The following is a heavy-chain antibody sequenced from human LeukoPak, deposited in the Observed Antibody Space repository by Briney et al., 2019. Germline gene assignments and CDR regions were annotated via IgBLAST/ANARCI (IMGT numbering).Heavy chain of an antibody. CDR3: ARGVYTFYYGLDV. V-gene: IGHV1-3*01. CDR1: GYIFTGYA. J-gene: IGHJ6*02. Sequence: ASVKVSCKASGYIFTGYAMDWVRQAPGQRLEWMGWINGGNGNTKYSQKFQSRVTITRDTSASTAYMELSSLRSEDTAVYYCARGVYTFYYGLDVWGQGTTVTVSS. D-gene: IGHD5-18*01. CDR2: INGGNGNT.